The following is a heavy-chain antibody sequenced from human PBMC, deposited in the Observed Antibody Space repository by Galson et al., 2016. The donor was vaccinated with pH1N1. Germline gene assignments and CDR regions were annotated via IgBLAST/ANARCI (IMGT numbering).Heavy chain of an antibody. J-gene: IGHJ4*02. V-gene: IGHV3-9*01. Sequence: SLRLSCAASGFTFDDYAMLWVRQAPGKGLEWVSGISWNSGSIAYADSVKGRFTISRDNAKNSRYLQMNSLRAEDTALYYCATVVGYSYGYVDYWGQGTLVTVTS. D-gene: IGHD5-18*01. CDR3: ATVVGYSYGYVDY. CDR2: ISWNSGSI. CDR1: GFTFDDYA.